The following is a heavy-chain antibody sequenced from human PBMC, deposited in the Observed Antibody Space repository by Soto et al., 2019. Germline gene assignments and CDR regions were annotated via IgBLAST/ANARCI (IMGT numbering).Heavy chain of an antibody. V-gene: IGHV5-10-1*01. J-gene: IGHJ6*02. CDR1: GYSFTSYL. Sequence: GESLKISCKGSGYSFTSYLISWVRQMPVKGLEWMGRIDPSDSYTNYSPSFQGHVTISADKSISTAYLQWSSLMASDTAMYYCARRVVVVPAEAINYYYYCMDVWGQGTKVTVSS. CDR3: ARRVVVVPAEAINYYYYCMDV. D-gene: IGHD2-2*01. CDR2: IDPSDSYT.